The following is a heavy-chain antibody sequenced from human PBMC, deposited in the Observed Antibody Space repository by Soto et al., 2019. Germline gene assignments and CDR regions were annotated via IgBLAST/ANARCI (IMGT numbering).Heavy chain of an antibody. CDR2: IKQDGSEK. CDR1: GFTFSSYW. J-gene: IGHJ5*02. V-gene: IGHV3-7*01. Sequence: GGSLRLSCAASGFTFSSYWMSWVRQAPGKGLEWVANIKQDGSEKYYVDSVKGRFTISRDNAKNSLYLQMNSLRAEDTAVYYCARDRFSAAAGTVWFDPWGQGTPVTVSS. D-gene: IGHD6-13*01. CDR3: ARDRFSAAAGTVWFDP.